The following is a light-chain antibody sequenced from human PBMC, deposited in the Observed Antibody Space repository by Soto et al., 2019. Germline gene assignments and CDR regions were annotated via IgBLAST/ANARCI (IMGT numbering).Light chain of an antibody. CDR1: QGISRW. V-gene: IGKV1D-16*01. Sequence: DIEMTQTPSSLSASVGDRVTLTCRASQGISRWLAWYQLKPGKAPKSLIYAASTLQSGVPSRFSGSGSGTHFTLTVSSVQPEDSATYYCQQYGSFPATFGQGTKVEI. CDR3: QQYGSFPAT. CDR2: AAS. J-gene: IGKJ1*01.